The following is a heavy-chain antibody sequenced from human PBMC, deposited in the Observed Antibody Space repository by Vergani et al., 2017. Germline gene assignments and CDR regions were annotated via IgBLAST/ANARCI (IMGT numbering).Heavy chain of an antibody. CDR3: ARVRLYNWKPSNWFDP. Sequence: QVQLQQWGAGLLKPSETLSLTCAVYGGSFSGYYWSWIRQPPGKGLEWIGEINHSGSTNYNPSLKSRVTISVDTTKNQFSLKLSSVTAADTAVYSCARVRLYNWKPSNWFDPWGQGTLVTVSS. D-gene: IGHD1-1*01. V-gene: IGHV4-34*01. CDR1: GGSFSGYY. J-gene: IGHJ5*02. CDR2: INHSGST.